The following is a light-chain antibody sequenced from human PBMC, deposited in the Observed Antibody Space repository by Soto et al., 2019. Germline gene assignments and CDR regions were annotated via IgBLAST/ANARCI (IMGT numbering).Light chain of an antibody. V-gene: IGKV1-5*03. CDR2: KAS. J-gene: IGKJ1*01. CDR1: QHIRDL. CDR3: QHYDHYPWT. Sequence: IQMTQSPSMVSASVGDKVIITCRASQHIRDLLAWYQQSPGKAPKLLIYKASHLQTGVPSRFSGTGFGTEFTLTFTSLQPDDLATYYCQHYDHYPWTFGQGTKVEV.